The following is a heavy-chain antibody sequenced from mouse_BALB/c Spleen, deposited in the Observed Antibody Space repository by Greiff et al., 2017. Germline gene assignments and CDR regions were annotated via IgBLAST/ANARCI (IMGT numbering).Heavy chain of an antibody. CDR1: GYTFTSYW. CDR2: INPSTGYT. Sequence: QVQLQQSGAELAKPGASVKMSCKASGYTFTSYWLHWVKQRPGQGLEWIGYINPSTGYTEYNQKFKDKATLTADKSSSTAYMQLSSLTSEDSAVYYCATEGNVITWFAYWGQGTLVTVSA. J-gene: IGHJ3*01. V-gene: IGHV1-7*01. CDR3: ATEGNVITWFAY.